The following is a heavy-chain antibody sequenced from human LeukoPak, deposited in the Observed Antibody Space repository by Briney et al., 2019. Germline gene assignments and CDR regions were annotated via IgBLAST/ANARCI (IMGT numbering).Heavy chain of an antibody. V-gene: IGHV3-23*01. CDR1: GFTFSSYA. J-gene: IGHJ5*02. CDR2: ISGSGGST. Sequence: GGSLRLSCAASGFTFSSYAMSWVRQAPGKGLEWVSAISGSGGSTYYADSVKGRFTISRDNSKNTLYLQMNSLRAEDTAVYYCAKDYHFLSGQPNWFDPWGQGTLVTVSS. CDR3: AKDYHFLSGQPNWFDP. D-gene: IGHD3-3*01.